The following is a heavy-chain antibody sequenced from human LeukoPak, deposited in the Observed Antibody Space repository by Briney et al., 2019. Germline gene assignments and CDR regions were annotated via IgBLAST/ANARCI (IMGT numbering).Heavy chain of an antibody. V-gene: IGHV3-11*01. CDR1: GFTFNDYA. CDR3: AGYPWNSGVVY. D-gene: IGHD1-7*01. J-gene: IGHJ4*02. Sequence: GGSVRLSCGASGFTFNDYAMSWIRQARGQAVEGVSYISRSGYTIDYADSVKGRFSSSRDNAKNSLHLQMTSIRAEDTAVYYGAGYPWNSGVVYWGQGTLVTVSS. CDR2: ISRSGYTI.